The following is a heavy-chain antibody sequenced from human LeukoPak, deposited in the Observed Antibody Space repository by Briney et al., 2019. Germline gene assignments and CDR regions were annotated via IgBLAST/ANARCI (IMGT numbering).Heavy chain of an antibody. CDR3: AKAQERDIVVVPAAIGY. CDR2: ISSTSSYI. CDR1: GFIFSIYS. V-gene: IGHV3-21*04. J-gene: IGHJ4*02. D-gene: IGHD2-2*01. Sequence: PGGSLRLSCAASGFIFSIYSMNWVRQAPGKGLEWVASISSTSSYIYYADSVKGRFTISRDNAKNSLYLQMNSLRAEDTALYYCAKAQERDIVVVPAAIGYWGQGTLVTVSS.